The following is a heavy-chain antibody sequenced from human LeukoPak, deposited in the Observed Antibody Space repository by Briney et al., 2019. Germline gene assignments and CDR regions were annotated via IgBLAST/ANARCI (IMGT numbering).Heavy chain of an antibody. J-gene: IGHJ4*02. V-gene: IGHV4-59*01. CDR3: ARGGSGYYDSSGYHKSLYYFDY. CDR2: IYYSGST. CDR1: GGSISSYY. Sequence: SETLSLTCTVSGGSISSYYWCWIRQPPGKGLEWIGYIYYSGSTNYNPSLKSRVTTSVDTSKNQFSLKLSSVTAADTAVYYCARGGSGYYDSSGYHKSLYYFDYWGQGTLVTVSS. D-gene: IGHD3-22*01.